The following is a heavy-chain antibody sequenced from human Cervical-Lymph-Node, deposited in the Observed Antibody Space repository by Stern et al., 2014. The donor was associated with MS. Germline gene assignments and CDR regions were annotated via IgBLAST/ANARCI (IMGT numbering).Heavy chain of an antibody. CDR1: GFNFSSYG. J-gene: IGHJ4*02. D-gene: IGHD3-9*01. CDR3: AKEHARYDILTGPMDY. CDR2: IWYDGSNK. V-gene: IGHV3-33*06. Sequence: VQLVESGGDVVQPGRSLRLSCAASGFNFSSYGMHWVRQAPGKGLEWVAIIWYDGSNKYYRDSVRGRFTISRDNSKNTLYLQMNSLRAEDTAVYYCAKEHARYDILTGPMDYWGQGTLVTVSS.